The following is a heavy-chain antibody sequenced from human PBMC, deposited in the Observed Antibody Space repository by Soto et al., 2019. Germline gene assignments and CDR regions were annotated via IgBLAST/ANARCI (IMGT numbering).Heavy chain of an antibody. CDR2: IYSGGST. CDR1: GFTVSSNY. D-gene: IGHD1-26*01. V-gene: IGHV3-66*01. CDR3: ARDIVRATKQDY. Sequence: GGSLRLSCAASGFTVSSNYMSWVRQAPGKGLEWVSVIYSGGSTYYADSVKGRFTISRDNSKNTLYLQMNSLRAEDTAVYYCARDIVRATKQDYWGQGTLVTVYS. J-gene: IGHJ4*02.